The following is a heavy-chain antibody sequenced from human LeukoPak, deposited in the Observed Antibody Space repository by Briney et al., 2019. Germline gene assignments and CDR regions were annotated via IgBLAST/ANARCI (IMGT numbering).Heavy chain of an antibody. Sequence: GGSLRLSCAASGFSFSSYAMVWVRQAPGKGLEWVAVISYDGSNKYYADSVKGRFTISRDNSKNTVYLQMNSLRAEDTAVYYCARYDHYDSSGPSYWGQGTLVTVSS. CDR1: GFSFSSYA. CDR3: ARYDHYDSSGPSY. CDR2: ISYDGSNK. V-gene: IGHV3-30-3*01. J-gene: IGHJ4*02. D-gene: IGHD3-22*01.